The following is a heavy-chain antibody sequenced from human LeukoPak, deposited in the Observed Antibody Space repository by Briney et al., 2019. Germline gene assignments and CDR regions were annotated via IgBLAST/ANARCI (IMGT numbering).Heavy chain of an antibody. CDR3: AREGNSRYDY. CDR2: IYTSGST. J-gene: IGHJ4*02. D-gene: IGHD4-11*01. CDR1: VGSIRNYY. V-gene: IGHV4-4*07. Sequence: SETLSLTCTVSVGSIRNYYWSWIRQPAGKGLEWIGHIYTSGSTNYNPSLKSRVAMSMDTSKNQFSLKLTSLTAADTAVYFCAREGNSRYDYWGQGTLVTVSS.